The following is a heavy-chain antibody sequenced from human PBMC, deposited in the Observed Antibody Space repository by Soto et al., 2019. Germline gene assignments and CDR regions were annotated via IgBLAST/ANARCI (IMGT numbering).Heavy chain of an antibody. CDR3: ARDCAGYSSGWYQMRGFDY. J-gene: IGHJ4*02. Sequence: QVPLVESGGGVVQTGRSLRLSCAASGFTFSSYGMHWVRQAPGKGLEWVAVIWYDGSNKYYAASVKGRFTISRDHSKNPRYLKMISLRAEDTAVYYCARDCAGYSSGWYQMRGFDYWGQGTLVTVSS. V-gene: IGHV3-33*01. CDR2: IWYDGSNK. CDR1: GFTFSSYG. D-gene: IGHD6-19*01.